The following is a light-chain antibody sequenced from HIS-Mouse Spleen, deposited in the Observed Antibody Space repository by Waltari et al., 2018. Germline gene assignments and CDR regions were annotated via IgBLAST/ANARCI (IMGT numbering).Light chain of an antibody. CDR1: SSDVGSYNL. CDR2: EGS. V-gene: IGLV2-23*01. J-gene: IGLJ2*01. CDR3: CSCAGSSTVV. Sequence: QSALTQPASVSGSPGQSIPISCTGTSSDVGSYNLVSWYQQHPGKAPKLRIYEGSKRASGVSIRFSGSKTGNTASLTISGLQAEDEADYYCCSCAGSSTVVFGGGTKLTVL.